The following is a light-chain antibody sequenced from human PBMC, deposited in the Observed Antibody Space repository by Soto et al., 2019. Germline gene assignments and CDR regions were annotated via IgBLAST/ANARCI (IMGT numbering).Light chain of an antibody. CDR2: DAS. V-gene: IGKV1-5*01. Sequence: DIQMTQSPSTLAASVGDRVTITCRASHNSNNWLAWYQQKPGKAPKVLIYDASSLESGVPSRFSGSGSGTEFTLTISSLQPDDFATYYCQQYNTYWTFGQGTQVEIK. J-gene: IGKJ1*01. CDR1: HNSNNW. CDR3: QQYNTYWT.